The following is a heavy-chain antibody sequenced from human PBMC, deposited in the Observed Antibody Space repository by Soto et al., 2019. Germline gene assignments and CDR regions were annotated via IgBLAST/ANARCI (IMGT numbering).Heavy chain of an antibody. J-gene: IGHJ3*02. CDR3: VREPRDCSGGSCSIMGDAFDI. V-gene: IGHV3-66*01. CDR1: GFTVTDIY. D-gene: IGHD2-15*01. CDR2: IYNEFT. Sequence: EVQLVESGGGLVQPGGSLRLSCVASGFTVTDIYMNWVRQAPGKGLEWVSVIYNEFTDYADSVRGRFSISTDSSKNALYLPMNSLRAEDSAVYYCVREPRDCSGGSCSIMGDAFDIWGQGTMVTVSS.